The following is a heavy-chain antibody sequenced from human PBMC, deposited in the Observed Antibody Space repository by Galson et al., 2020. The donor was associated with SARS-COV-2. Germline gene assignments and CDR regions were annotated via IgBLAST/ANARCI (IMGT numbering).Heavy chain of an antibody. CDR3: ARLSMWFDP. J-gene: IGHJ5*02. CDR1: GGSISSSSYY. D-gene: IGHD2-2*01. Sequence: SETLSLTCTVSGGSISSSSYYWGWIRQPPGKGLEWIGSIYYSGSTYYNPSLKSRVTISVDTSKNQFSLKLSSVTAADTAVYYCARLSMWFDPWGQGTLVTVSS. V-gene: IGHV4-39*01. CDR2: IYYSGST.